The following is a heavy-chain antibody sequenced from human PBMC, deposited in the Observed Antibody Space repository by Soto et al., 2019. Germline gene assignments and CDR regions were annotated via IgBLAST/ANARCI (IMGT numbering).Heavy chain of an antibody. J-gene: IGHJ2*01. CDR2: ISYDGSNK. Sequence: QVQLVESGGGVVQPGRSLRLSCAASGFTFSSYAMHWVRQAPGKGLEWVAVISYDGSNKYYADSVKGRFTISRDNSKNTLELQMNSLRAEDTAGYYCARPLWRDDYNWGYFDLWGRGTLVTVSS. V-gene: IGHV3-30-3*01. D-gene: IGHD4-4*01. CDR1: GFTFSSYA. CDR3: ARPLWRDDYNWGYFDL.